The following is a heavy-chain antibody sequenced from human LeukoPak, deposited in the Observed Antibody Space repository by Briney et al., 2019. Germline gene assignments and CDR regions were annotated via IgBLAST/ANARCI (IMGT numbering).Heavy chain of an antibody. J-gene: IGHJ4*02. CDR3: ARGIEYSSSSGGY. D-gene: IGHD6-6*01. CDR2: INPNSGGT. Sequence: GASVKVSCKASGYTFTGYYIHWVRQAPGQGLEWMGWINPNSGGTNYAQKSQGRVTMTRDTSISTAYMELSRLRSDDTAVYYCARGIEYSSSSGGYWGQGTLVTVSS. V-gene: IGHV1-2*02. CDR1: GYTFTGYY.